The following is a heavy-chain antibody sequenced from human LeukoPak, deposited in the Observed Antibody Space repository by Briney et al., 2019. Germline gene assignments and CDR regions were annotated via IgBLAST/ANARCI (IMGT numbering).Heavy chain of an antibody. CDR2: IYYSGST. D-gene: IGHD6-13*01. J-gene: IGHJ6*03. CDR3: ARCIAGYSSSWYVPPLYYYYYMDV. Sequence: PSETLSLTCTVSGGSISSSSYYWGWIRQPPGKGLEWIGSIYYSGSTYYNPSLKSRVTISVDTSKNQFSLKLSSVTAADTAVYYCARCIAGYSSSWYVPPLYYYYYMDVWGKGTTVTVSS. CDR1: GGSISSSSYY. V-gene: IGHV4-39*07.